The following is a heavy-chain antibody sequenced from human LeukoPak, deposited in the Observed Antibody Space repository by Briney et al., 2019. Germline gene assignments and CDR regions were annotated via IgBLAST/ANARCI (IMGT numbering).Heavy chain of an antibody. D-gene: IGHD6-6*01. J-gene: IGHJ4*02. CDR2: INSDGSSI. CDR3: ARKGSSSGFDY. Sequence: GGSLRLSCAASGFTFRSYWMQWVRQAPGKGLVWVSRINSDGSSISYADSVKGRFAISRDNAKNTLYLQMNSLRAEDTAVYYCARKGSSSGFDYWDQGTLVTVSS. CDR1: GFTFRSYW. V-gene: IGHV3-74*01.